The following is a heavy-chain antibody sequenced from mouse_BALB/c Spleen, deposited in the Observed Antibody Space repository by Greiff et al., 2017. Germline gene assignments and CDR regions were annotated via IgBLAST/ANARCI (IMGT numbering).Heavy chain of an antibody. CDR1: GFTFSSYA. Sequence: EVKLMESGGGLVKPGGSLKLSCAASGFTFSSYAMSWVRQSPEKRLEWVAEISSGGSYTYYPDTVTGRFTISRDNAKNTLYLEMSSLRSEDTAMYYCARERGRYYAMDYWGQGTSVTVSS. CDR2: ISSGGSYT. V-gene: IGHV5-9-4*01. D-gene: IGHD3-3*01. J-gene: IGHJ4*01. CDR3: ARERGRYYAMDY.